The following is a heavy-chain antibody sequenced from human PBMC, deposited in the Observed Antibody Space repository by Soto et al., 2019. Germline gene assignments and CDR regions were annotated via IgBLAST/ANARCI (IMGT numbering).Heavy chain of an antibody. CDR1: GYRFTHYL. V-gene: IGHV5-51*01. CDR2: IFPPDSDT. J-gene: IGHJ4*02. CDR3: ARLYNNYDY. Sequence: HGESLTLSCQTSGYRFTHYLIGWVRQVPGEGMEFMGNIFPPDSDTKYSPSFQGQVTISVDNSIGTAYLQWSSLKASDTAIYYCARLYNNYDYWGPGTLVTVSS. D-gene: IGHD4-4*01.